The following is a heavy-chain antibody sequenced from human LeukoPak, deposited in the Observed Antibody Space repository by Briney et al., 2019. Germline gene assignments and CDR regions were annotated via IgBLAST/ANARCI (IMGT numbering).Heavy chain of an antibody. Sequence: GGSLGLSCAASGFIFSNYGMNWVRQAPGKGLEWISYISSSGSTMYYADSVKGRFTISRDNAKNSLYLQMNSLRAEDTAVYYCASGIWGQGTLVTVSS. V-gene: IGHV3-48*04. CDR1: GFIFSNYG. J-gene: IGHJ4*02. D-gene: IGHD1-26*01. CDR2: ISSSGSTM. CDR3: ASGI.